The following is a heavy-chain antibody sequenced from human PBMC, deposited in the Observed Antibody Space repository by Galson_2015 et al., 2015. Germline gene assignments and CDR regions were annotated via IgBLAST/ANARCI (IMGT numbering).Heavy chain of an antibody. CDR3: AKGRIDYDFWSGYLSPLLDY. CDR2: ISWNSGSI. J-gene: IGHJ4*02. Sequence: SLRLSCAASGFTFDDYAMHWVRHAPGKGLEWVSGISWNSGSIGYADSVKGRFTISRDNAKNSLYLQMNSLRAEDTALYYCAKGRIDYDFWSGYLSPLLDYWGQGTLVTVSS. CDR1: GFTFDDYA. V-gene: IGHV3-9*01. D-gene: IGHD3-3*01.